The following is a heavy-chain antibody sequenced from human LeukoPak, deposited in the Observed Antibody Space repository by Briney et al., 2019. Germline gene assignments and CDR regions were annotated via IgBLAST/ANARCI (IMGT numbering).Heavy chain of an antibody. CDR3: AHSGASDY. D-gene: IGHD2-15*01. J-gene: IGHJ4*02. CDR1: GFIFTSAW. Sequence: GGSLRLSCVVSGFIFTSAWMIWVRQAPGKGLEWVGRIKSNSDGGTTDYAAPVRGRFTISRDDSSNTLYLQMNSLNTDDTAVYYCAHSGASDYWGQGTLVTVSS. CDR2: IKSNSDGGTT. V-gene: IGHV3-15*01.